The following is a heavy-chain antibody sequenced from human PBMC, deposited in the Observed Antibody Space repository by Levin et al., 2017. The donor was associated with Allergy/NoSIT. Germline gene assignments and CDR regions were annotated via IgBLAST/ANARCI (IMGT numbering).Heavy chain of an antibody. CDR2: IGGSGGST. V-gene: IGHV3-23*01. CDR1: GFTFSSYA. Sequence: GGSLRLSCAASGFTFSSYAMSWVRQAPGKGLEWVSTIGGSGGSTYYADSVKGRFTISRDNSKNTLYLQMNSLRAEDTAVYYCAKDRALCSGGSCYSALDYWGQGTLVTVSS. CDR3: AKDRALCSGGSCYSALDY. D-gene: IGHD2-15*01. J-gene: IGHJ4*02.